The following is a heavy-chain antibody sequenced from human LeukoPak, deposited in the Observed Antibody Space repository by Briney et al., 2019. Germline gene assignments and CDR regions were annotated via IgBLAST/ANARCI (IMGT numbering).Heavy chain of an antibody. Sequence: SVKVSCKASGGTFSSYAISWVRQAPGQGLEWMGRIIPILGIANYAQKFQGRVTITADKSTSTAYMELSSLRSEDTAVYYCASGVGLVPAAIWRERGDYYYYYMDVWGKGTTVTVSS. V-gene: IGHV1-69*04. CDR3: ASGVGLVPAAIWRERGDYYYYYMDV. CDR1: GGTFSSYA. J-gene: IGHJ6*03. D-gene: IGHD2-2*02. CDR2: IIPILGIA.